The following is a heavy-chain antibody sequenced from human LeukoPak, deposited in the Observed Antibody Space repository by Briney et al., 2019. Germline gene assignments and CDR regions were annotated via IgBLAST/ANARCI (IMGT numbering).Heavy chain of an antibody. CDR2: ISAYNGNT. Sequence: GASVKVSCKASGYTFTSYGISWVRQAPGQGLEWMGWISAYNGNTNYAQKLQGRVTMTTDTSTSTAYMELRSLRSDDTAVYYCARDYGDHGSQWGPDIWGQGTMVTVSS. CDR3: ARDYGDHGSQWGPDI. D-gene: IGHD4-17*01. V-gene: IGHV1-18*01. CDR1: GYTFTSYG. J-gene: IGHJ3*02.